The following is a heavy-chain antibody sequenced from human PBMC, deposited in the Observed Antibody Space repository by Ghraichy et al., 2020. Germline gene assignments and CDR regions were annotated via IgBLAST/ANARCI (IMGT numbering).Heavy chain of an antibody. CDR3: ARDQAVVIRGADYYYGVDV. CDR1: GGSFSGYS. CDR2: INHSGST. Sequence: SESLSLTCAVYGGSFSGYSWTWIRQPPGKGLEWIGAINHSGSTNYNPSPKRRVTISVDTSKNQFSQRLSSVAAADTAGYYCARDQAVVIRGADYYYGVDVWGQGTTVNGS. J-gene: IGHJ6*02. V-gene: IGHV4-34*01. D-gene: IGHD4-23*01.